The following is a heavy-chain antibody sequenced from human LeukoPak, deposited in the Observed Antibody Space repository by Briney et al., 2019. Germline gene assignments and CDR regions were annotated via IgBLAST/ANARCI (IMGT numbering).Heavy chain of an antibody. V-gene: IGHV2-5*02. CDR1: GFSLSTSGVG. CDR3: AHSSYYYDSSGYYRIDAFDI. Sequence: SGPTLVKPTQTLTLTCTFSGFSLSTSGVGVGWIRQPPGKALEWLALIYWDDDKRYSPSLKSRLTITKDTSKNQVVLTMTNMDPVDTATYYCAHSSYYYDSSGYYRIDAFDIWGQGTMVTVSS. D-gene: IGHD3-22*01. J-gene: IGHJ3*02. CDR2: IYWDDDK.